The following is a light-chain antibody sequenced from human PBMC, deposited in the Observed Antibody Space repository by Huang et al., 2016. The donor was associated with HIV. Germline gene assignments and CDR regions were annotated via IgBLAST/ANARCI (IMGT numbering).Light chain of an antibody. CDR2: AAS. CDR1: QSVSSD. J-gene: IGKJ1*01. V-gene: IGKV3-15*01. CDR3: QQYNNWPRGT. Sequence: EIVMTQSPATLSVSPGERATLSCRASQSVSSDLAWYQQNPGQAPRLLIYAASIRAAGVPARFSGIGSGTEFTLTISSLQSEDFAVYYCQQYNNWPRGTFGQGTKVEIK.